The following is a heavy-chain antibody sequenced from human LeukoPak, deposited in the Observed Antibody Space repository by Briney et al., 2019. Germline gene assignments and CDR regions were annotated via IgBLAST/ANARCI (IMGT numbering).Heavy chain of an antibody. CDR1: GFTFSSYA. J-gene: IGHJ5*02. Sequence: GGSLRLSCAASGFTFSSYAMSWVRQAPGKGLEWVSAISGSGGSTYYADSVKGRFTLSRDNSKHTLYLQINSQRAEDTAVYYCANSGSYYTWFDPWGQGTLVTVSS. V-gene: IGHV3-23*01. CDR2: ISGSGGST. D-gene: IGHD1-26*01. CDR3: ANSGSYYTWFDP.